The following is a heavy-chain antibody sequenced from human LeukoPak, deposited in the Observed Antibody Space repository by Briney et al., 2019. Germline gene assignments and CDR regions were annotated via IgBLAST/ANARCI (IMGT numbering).Heavy chain of an antibody. J-gene: IGHJ6*02. V-gene: IGHV3-7*03. CDR1: GFTFSSYW. CDR3: ARDDYSNRNYYYYGMDV. Sequence: PGGSLRLSCAASGFTFSSYWMSWVRQAPGKGLEWVANIKQDGSEKYYVGSVKGRFTISRDNAKNSLYLQMNSLRAEDTAVYYCARDDYSNRNYYYYGMDVWGQGTTVTVSS. CDR2: IKQDGSEK. D-gene: IGHD4-11*01.